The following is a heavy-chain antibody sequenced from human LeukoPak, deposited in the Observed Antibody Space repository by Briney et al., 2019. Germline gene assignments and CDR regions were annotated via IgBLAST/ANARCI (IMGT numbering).Heavy chain of an antibody. Sequence: GGSLRLSCAASGFTFSSYAMHWVRQAPGKGLEWVAVISYDGSNKYYADSVKGRFTISRDNSKNTLYLQMNSLRAEDTAVYYCARDLRTSVVPAAIGYWGQGTLVTVSS. V-gene: IGHV3-30-3*01. CDR2: ISYDGSNK. D-gene: IGHD2-2*02. CDR1: GFTFSSYA. J-gene: IGHJ4*02. CDR3: ARDLRTSVVPAAIGY.